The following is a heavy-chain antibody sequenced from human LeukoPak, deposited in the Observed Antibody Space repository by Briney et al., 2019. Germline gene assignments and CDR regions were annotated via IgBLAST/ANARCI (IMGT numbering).Heavy chain of an antibody. J-gene: IGHJ4*02. V-gene: IGHV3-30-3*01. CDR3: AKDLEGIAAAAYFDY. Sequence: GGSLRLSCAASGFTFSSYAMHWVRQAPGKGLEWVAVISYDGSNKYYADSVKGRFTISRDNSKNTLYLQMNSLRAEDTAVYYCAKDLEGIAAAAYFDYWGQGTLVTVSS. CDR2: ISYDGSNK. CDR1: GFTFSSYA. D-gene: IGHD6-13*01.